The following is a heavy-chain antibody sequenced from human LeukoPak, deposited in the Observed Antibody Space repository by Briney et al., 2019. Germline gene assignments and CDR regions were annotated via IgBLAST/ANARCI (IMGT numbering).Heavy chain of an antibody. D-gene: IGHD4-17*01. CDR2: IIPLFKTA. V-gene: IGHV1-69*13. Sequence: GASVKVSCKASRGSLSSYGFSWVRQAPGQGLDWMGGIIPLFKTAKYAQKFQDRVTITADESSSTVYMELSSLRSEDTAVYYCARADYDDYGNWALEAFDYWGQGTPVTVSS. J-gene: IGHJ4*02. CDR1: RGSLSSYG. CDR3: ARADYDDYGNWALEAFDY.